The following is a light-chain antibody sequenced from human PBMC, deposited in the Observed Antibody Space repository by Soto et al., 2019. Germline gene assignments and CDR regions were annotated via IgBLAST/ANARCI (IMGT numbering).Light chain of an antibody. J-gene: IGLJ1*01. CDR3: CLYAGSNVRV. V-gene: IGLV2-11*01. CDR2: DVS. CDR1: SCDVCGYNY. Sequence: QSALTQPRAVSGSPGQSVTISCTGTSCDVCGYNYVSWYQQHPGKAPKLMIYDVSKRPSGVPDRFSGSKSGNTASLTSSGLQAEDEADYYCCLYAGSNVRVFGTGTKRTVL.